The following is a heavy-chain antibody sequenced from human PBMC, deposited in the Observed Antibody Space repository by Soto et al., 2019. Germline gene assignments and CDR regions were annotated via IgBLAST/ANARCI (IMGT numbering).Heavy chain of an antibody. CDR3: ARDNPDYGDYLFDS. Sequence: PGGSLRFSCAASGFTFSSYGMHWVRQAPGKGLEWVAVIWYDGSNKYYADSVKGPFTISRDNARNSLYLQLNSLRAKDTALYYCARDNPDYGDYLFDSWGHGTPVTVS. J-gene: IGHJ4*01. CDR1: GFTFSSYG. CDR2: IWYDGSNK. V-gene: IGHV3-33*01. D-gene: IGHD4-17*01.